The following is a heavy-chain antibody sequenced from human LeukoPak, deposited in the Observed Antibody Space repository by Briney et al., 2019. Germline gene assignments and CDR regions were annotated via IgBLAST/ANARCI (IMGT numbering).Heavy chain of an antibody. CDR2: ISSGGGYI. Sequence: GGSLRLSCAASGFTFSDYAMNWVRQAPGKGLEWVSSISSGGGYISYADSVKGRFTVSRDNAKDSLFLQMRSLRDEDTAVYYCARGPALYCTSSSCLDGVDWGQGTLVSVSS. V-gene: IGHV3-21*01. D-gene: IGHD2-2*01. J-gene: IGHJ4*02. CDR3: ARGPALYCTSSSCLDGVD. CDR1: GFTFSDYA.